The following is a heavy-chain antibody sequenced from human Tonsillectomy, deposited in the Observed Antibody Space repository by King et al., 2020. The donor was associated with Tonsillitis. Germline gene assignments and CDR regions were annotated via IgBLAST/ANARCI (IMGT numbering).Heavy chain of an antibody. D-gene: IGHD6-6*01. V-gene: IGHV4-34*01. Sequence: VQLQQWGAGLLKPSETLSLTCAVYGGSFSGYYWSWIHHPPGEGLECIGEISHGGSTNYNPSLKSRVTISEDTSTNHFSLWLTSLTAADTAVYYCARVDSSESYDYWGQGTLVTVSS. CDR3: ARVDSSESYDY. CDR1: GGSFSGYY. J-gene: IGHJ4*02. CDR2: ISHGGST.